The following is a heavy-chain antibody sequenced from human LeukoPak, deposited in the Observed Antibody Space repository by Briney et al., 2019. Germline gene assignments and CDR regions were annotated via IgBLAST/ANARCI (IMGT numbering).Heavy chain of an antibody. CDR3: AKLVDSSGWVFDF. V-gene: IGHV1-2*04. CDR2: INPNSGGT. J-gene: IGHJ4*02. CDR1: GYTFTGYY. Sequence: ASVKVSCKASGYTFTGYYMHWVRQAPGQGLEWMGWINPNSGGTNYAQKFQGWVTMTRDTSINTAYMELSRLKSDDTAIYYCAKLVDSSGWVFDFWGQGTLVTVSS. D-gene: IGHD6-19*01.